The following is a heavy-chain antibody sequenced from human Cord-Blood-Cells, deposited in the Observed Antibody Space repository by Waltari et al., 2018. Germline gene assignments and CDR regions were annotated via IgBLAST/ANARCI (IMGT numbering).Heavy chain of an antibody. CDR2: INPNSGGT. V-gene: IGHV1-2*02. CDR1: GYTFTRYY. J-gene: IGHJ4*02. D-gene: IGHD3-3*01. Sequence: QVQLVQSGAEVKKPGASVKVSCTASGYTFTRYYMHWVRQAPGQGLEWMGWINPNSGGTNYAQKFQGRVTMTRDTSISTAYMELSRLRSDDTAVYYCARDSTTIFGVVIYYFDYWGQGTLVTVSS. CDR3: ARDSTTIFGVVIYYFDY.